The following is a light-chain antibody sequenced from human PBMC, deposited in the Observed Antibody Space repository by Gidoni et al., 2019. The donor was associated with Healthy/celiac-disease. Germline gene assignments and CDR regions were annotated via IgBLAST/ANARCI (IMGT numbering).Light chain of an antibody. J-gene: IGKJ1*01. CDR1: QSISSY. CDR2: AAS. Sequence: DIPLSPSPPSLSASVGDTVTITCRASQSISSYLNWYQQKPGKAPKLLIYAASSLQSGLPSRFSGSGSGTDFTLTISSLQPEDFATYYCQQSYSTLWTFGQGTKVEIK. V-gene: IGKV1-39*01. CDR3: QQSYSTLWT.